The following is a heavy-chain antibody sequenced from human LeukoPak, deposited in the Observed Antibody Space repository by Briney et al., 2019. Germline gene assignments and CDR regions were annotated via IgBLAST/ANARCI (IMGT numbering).Heavy chain of an antibody. CDR2: IYPGGSDT. V-gene: IGHV5-51*01. Sequence: KDGESLKISCKGSGYSFTSYWIGWVRQMPGKGLEWMGIIYPGGSDTRYSPSFQGQVTISADKSISTAYLQWSSLKASDTAMYYCARTYSNYVSYYYYYYMDVWGKGTTVTVSS. CDR1: GYSFTSYW. CDR3: ARTYSNYVSYYYYYYMDV. D-gene: IGHD4-11*01. J-gene: IGHJ6*03.